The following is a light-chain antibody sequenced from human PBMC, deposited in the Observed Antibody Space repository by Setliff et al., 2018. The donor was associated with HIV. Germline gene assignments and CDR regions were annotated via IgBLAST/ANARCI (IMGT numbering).Light chain of an antibody. J-gene: IGLJ1*01. Sequence: QSALPQPASVSGSPGQSITISCTGTSSDVGGYNYVSWYQQHPGKAPKLMIYEVNNRPSGVSNRFSGSKSGNTASLTISGLQTEDEADYYCSSYTSSIPYVFGTGTKVTVL. CDR3: SSYTSSIPYV. V-gene: IGLV2-14*01. CDR1: SSDVGGYNY. CDR2: EVN.